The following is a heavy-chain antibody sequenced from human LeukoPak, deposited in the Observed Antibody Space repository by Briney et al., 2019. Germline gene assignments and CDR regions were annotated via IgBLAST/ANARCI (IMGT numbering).Heavy chain of an antibody. CDR2: ISGSGGST. CDR1: GFTFSSYA. Sequence: GGSLRLSCAASGFTFSSYAMSWVRQAPGKGLEWLSAISGSGGSTYYADSVKGRLAISRDNSKNTLYLQMNSLRAEDTAVYYCAKSPARRPPSCLDYWGQGTLVTVSS. J-gene: IGHJ4*02. CDR3: AKSPARRPPSCLDY. V-gene: IGHV3-23*01. D-gene: IGHD6-25*01.